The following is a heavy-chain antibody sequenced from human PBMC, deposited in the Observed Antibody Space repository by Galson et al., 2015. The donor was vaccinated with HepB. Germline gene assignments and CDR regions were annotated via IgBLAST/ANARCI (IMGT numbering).Heavy chain of an antibody. V-gene: IGHV1-24*01. D-gene: IGHD3-22*01. J-gene: IGHJ4*02. Sequence: SVKVSCKVSGYTLTELSMHWVRQAPGKGLEWMGGFGPEDGETIYAQKFQGRVTMTEDTSTDTAYMELSSLRSEDTAVYYCATSLGSGYGSPLFDYWGQGTLVTVSS. CDR2: FGPEDGET. CDR1: GYTLTELS. CDR3: ATSLGSGYGSPLFDY.